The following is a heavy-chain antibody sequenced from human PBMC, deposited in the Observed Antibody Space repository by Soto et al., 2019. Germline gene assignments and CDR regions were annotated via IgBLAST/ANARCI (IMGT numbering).Heavy chain of an antibody. V-gene: IGHV3-72*01. CDR3: ARAGFGHGLDV. CDR1: GFTSSDHY. D-gene: IGHD3-16*01. Sequence: EVELVESGGGLVQAGGSLRVSCGVSGFTSSDHYMDWVRQAPGKGLEWVGRTANKRSRYTTEYAASVKGRFIISREDSKNSVYLQMNSLKIEDAAVDYCARAGFGHGLDVWGQGTTVTVSS. CDR2: TANKRSRYTT. J-gene: IGHJ6*02.